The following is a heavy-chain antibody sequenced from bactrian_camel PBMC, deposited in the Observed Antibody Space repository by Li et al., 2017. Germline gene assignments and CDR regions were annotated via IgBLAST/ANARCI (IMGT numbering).Heavy chain of an antibody. J-gene: IGHJ4*01. CDR1: GFSFDAPS. D-gene: IGHD2*01. Sequence: QLVESGGGAVQAGGSLRLSCTASGFSFDAPSMGWYHQAPGKECELVSSIGSDGSTYYADSVKGRFTISREGAKNLVYLQMNDLKPEDTATYYCAAENFSSGGYCYTEYEYHFWGQGTQVTVS. CDR2: IGSDGST. V-gene: IGHV3S63*01. CDR3: AAENFSSGGYCYTEYEYHF.